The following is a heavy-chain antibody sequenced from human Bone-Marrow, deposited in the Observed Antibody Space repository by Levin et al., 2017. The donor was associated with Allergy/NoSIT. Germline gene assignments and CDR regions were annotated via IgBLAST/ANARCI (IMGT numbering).Heavy chain of an antibody. CDR1: GGSFSGYY. CDR2: INHSGST. V-gene: IGHV4-34*01. CDR3: ARGYCSGGSCYSRSLFDY. J-gene: IGHJ4*02. D-gene: IGHD2-15*01. Sequence: SETLSLTCAVYGGSFSGYYWSWIRQPPGKGLEWIGEINHSGSTNYNPSLKSRVTISVDTSKNQFSLKLSSVTAADTAVYYCARGYCSGGSCYSRSLFDYWGQGTLVTVSS.